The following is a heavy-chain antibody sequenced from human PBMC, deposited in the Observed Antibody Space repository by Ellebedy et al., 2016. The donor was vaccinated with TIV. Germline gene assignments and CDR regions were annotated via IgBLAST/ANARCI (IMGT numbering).Heavy chain of an antibody. CDR3: ARQILSGYYAH. J-gene: IGHJ4*02. V-gene: IGHV5-10-1*01. D-gene: IGHD3-22*01. Sequence: PGGSLRLSCKGSGYSFTNNWISWVRQMPGKGLEWMGGVDPSDSYTNYSPSFQGHVTISADKSISTAYLQWSSLRASDTAMYYCARQILSGYYAHWGQGTLVTVSS. CDR1: GYSFTNNW. CDR2: VDPSDSYT.